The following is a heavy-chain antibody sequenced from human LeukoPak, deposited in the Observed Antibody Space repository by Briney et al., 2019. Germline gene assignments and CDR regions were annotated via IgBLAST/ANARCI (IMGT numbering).Heavy chain of an antibody. V-gene: IGHV1-2*06. CDR1: GYTFTGYY. CDR3: ARTSLYDFWSENYYMDV. CDR2: INPDDGGT. D-gene: IGHD3-3*01. J-gene: IGHJ6*03. Sequence: ASVKVSCKASGYTFTGYYIHWVRQAPGQGLEWMGRINPDDGGTDYAQKFQGRVTMTRNTSISTAYMELSSLRSEDTAVYYCARTSLYDFWSENYYMDVWGKGTTVTVSS.